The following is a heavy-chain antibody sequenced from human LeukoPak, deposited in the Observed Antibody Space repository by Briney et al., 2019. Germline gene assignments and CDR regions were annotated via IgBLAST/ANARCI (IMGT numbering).Heavy chain of an antibody. CDR3: ARDSTGPLDY. Sequence: SETLSLTCTVSGGSISSGDYYWSWIRQPPGKGLEWIGYIYYSGSTNYNPSLKSRVAISVDTSKKQFSLKLSSVTAADTAVYYCARDSTGPLDYWGQGTLVTVSS. CDR1: GGSISSGDYY. J-gene: IGHJ4*02. D-gene: IGHD1-1*01. V-gene: IGHV4-61*08. CDR2: IYYSGST.